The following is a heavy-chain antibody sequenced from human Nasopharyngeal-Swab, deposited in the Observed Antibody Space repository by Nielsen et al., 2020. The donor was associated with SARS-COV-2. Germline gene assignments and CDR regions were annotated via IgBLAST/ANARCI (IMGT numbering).Heavy chain of an antibody. J-gene: IGHJ5*02. Sequence: ASVKVSCKVSGYTLTELSMHWVRQAPGNGLEWMGGFDPEDGETIYAQKFQGRVTMTEDTSTDTAYMELSSLRSEDTAVYYCATGPSITLGGWFDPWGQGTLVTVSS. CDR2: FDPEDGET. V-gene: IGHV1-24*01. CDR3: ATGPSITLGGWFDP. CDR1: GYTLTELS. D-gene: IGHD3-16*01.